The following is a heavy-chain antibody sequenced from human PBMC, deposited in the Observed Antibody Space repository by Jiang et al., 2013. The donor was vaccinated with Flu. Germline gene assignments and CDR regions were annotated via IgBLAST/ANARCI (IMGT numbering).Heavy chain of an antibody. V-gene: IGHV3-21*01. Sequence: LVESGGGLVKPGESLRLSCVVSGFTFSTYSMSWVRQAPGKGLEWVSSISTSSSYTYYADSVKGRFTISRDNAKNSLSLQMNSLRAEDTAVYYCVRGSIPTAITQFDYWGQGTLVTVSS. J-gene: IGHJ4*02. CDR3: VRGSIPTAITQFDY. D-gene: IGHD6-13*01. CDR2: ISTSSSYT. CDR1: GFTFSTYS.